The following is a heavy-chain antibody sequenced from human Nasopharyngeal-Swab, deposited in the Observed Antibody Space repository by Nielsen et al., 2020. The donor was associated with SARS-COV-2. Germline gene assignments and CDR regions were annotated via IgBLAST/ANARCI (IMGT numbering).Heavy chain of an antibody. CDR3: AREFIAAAGNTHGMDV. CDR2: MNPSGGST. Sequence: SVTVSCMPSVYTFPRYYMHWVRQAPGQGLEWMGIMNPSGGSTSYAQKFQGRVTMTRDTSTSTVYMELSSLRSEDTAVYYWAREFIAAAGNTHGMDVWGQGTTVTVSS. CDR1: VYTFPRYY. V-gene: IGHV1-46*01. D-gene: IGHD6-13*01. J-gene: IGHJ6*02.